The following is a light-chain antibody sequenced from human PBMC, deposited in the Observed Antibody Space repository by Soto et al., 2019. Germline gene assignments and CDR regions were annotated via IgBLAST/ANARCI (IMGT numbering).Light chain of an antibody. CDR3: QQSYSNPIT. CDR2: AAS. V-gene: IGKV1-39*01. CDR1: QSINTF. Sequence: DIQMTQSPSSLSASVGDRVTITCRASQSINTFLNWYQQKPGNAPKLLIFAASSLKSGIPSRFRGSASGTYVSVTISSLQPEDFATYYCQQSYSNPITFGQGTRLEIK. J-gene: IGKJ5*01.